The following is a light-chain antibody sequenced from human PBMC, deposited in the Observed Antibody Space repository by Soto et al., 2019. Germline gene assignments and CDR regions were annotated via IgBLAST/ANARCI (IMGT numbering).Light chain of an antibody. CDR3: CSFAGSYTFWV. CDR1: SSDVGDYNY. Sequence: QSALTQPRSVSGSPGQSVTISCTGTSSDVGDYNYVSWYQQCPGKALKLVIYDVSKRPSGVPDRFSGSKSGNTASLTISGLQAEDEADYYCCSFAGSYTFWVFGGGTKLTVL. CDR2: DVS. V-gene: IGLV2-11*01. J-gene: IGLJ3*02.